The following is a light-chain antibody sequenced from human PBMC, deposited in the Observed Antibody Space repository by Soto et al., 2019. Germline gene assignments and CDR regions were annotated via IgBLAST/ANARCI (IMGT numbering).Light chain of an antibody. CDR2: WAS. CDR1: QSVFYSSNNKNY. V-gene: IGKV4-1*01. Sequence: DIVMTQSPDSLAVSLGERATINCKSSQSVFYSSNNKNYLAWYQQKPGQPPKLLIYWASIRESGVPDRFSGSGSGTDFTLTISSLQAEDVAVYYCQQYYRPWTFGQGTKVEIK. J-gene: IGKJ1*01. CDR3: QQYYRPWT.